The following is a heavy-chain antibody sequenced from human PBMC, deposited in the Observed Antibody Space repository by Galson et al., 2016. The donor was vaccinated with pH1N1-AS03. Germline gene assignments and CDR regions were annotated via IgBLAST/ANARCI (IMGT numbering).Heavy chain of an antibody. V-gene: IGHV3-30*02. CDR1: GFTFSSYG. D-gene: IGHD6-19*01. CDR3: ARDPDSVAGTSLDWYFDL. Sequence: SLRLSCAASGFTFSSYGMHWVRQAPGKGLEWVAFIRYDGSNKYYADSVKGRFTISRDNSKNTLYLQMNSLRAEDTAVYYCARDPDSVAGTSLDWYFDLWGQGTMVTVSS. J-gene: IGHJ3*01. CDR2: IRYDGSNK.